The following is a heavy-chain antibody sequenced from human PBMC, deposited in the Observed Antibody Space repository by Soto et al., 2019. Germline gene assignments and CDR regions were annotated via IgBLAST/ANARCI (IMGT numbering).Heavy chain of an antibody. Sequence: RGGALRLSCAGSGFTFTSYSMNWVRQAPGKGLEWVSYISSSSSTIYYADSMKGRFTISRDHAKNSLYLQVNSLRDEDTAVYYCVRGGATIFDYWGRGTLVTVSS. V-gene: IGHV3-48*02. CDR3: VRGGATIFDY. CDR1: GFTFTSYS. CDR2: ISSSSSTI. D-gene: IGHD1-26*01. J-gene: IGHJ4*02.